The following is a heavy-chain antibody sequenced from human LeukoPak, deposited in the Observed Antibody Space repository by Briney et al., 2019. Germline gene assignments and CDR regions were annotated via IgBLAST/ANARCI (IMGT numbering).Heavy chain of an antibody. V-gene: IGHV3-21*01. CDR1: GFTFSSYT. CDR2: ISSSSSYI. D-gene: IGHD6-19*01. Sequence: GGSLRLSCAASGFTFSSYTMNWVRQAPGKGLEWVSSISSSSSYIYYADSVKGRFTISRDNAKNPLYLQMNSLGAEDTAVYYCARSTVAATVAFDIWGQGTMVTVSS. J-gene: IGHJ3*02. CDR3: ARSTVAATVAFDI.